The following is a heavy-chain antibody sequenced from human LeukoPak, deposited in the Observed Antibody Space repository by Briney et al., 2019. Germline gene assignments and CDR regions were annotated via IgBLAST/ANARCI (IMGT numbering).Heavy chain of an antibody. CDR1: GFTFGDYA. D-gene: IGHD7-27*01. V-gene: IGHV3-49*04. Sequence: GGSLRLSCTVSGFTFGDYAINWVRQAPGKGLEWVGFIRSKAFGETAEYAASVKGKFTISRDDSKSIAYLQMNSLKTEDTAVYYCTRDRGSSTLGDYWGQGTLVTVSS. J-gene: IGHJ4*02. CDR2: IRSKAFGETA. CDR3: TRDRGSSTLGDY.